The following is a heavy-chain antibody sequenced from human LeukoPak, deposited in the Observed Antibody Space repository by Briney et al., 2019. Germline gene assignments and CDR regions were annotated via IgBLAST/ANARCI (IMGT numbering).Heavy chain of an antibody. J-gene: IGHJ3*02. Sequence: GGSLRLSCAASGLAFSSYWMSWVRQAPGKGLEWVTNIKEDGSVKYYVDSVKGRFTVSRDNAKNSLSLQMNSLRAEDTAVYYCARKGGPGAFDIWGQGTMVTVSS. V-gene: IGHV3-7*01. CDR2: IKEDGSVK. CDR1: GLAFSSYW. D-gene: IGHD1-26*01. CDR3: ARKGGPGAFDI.